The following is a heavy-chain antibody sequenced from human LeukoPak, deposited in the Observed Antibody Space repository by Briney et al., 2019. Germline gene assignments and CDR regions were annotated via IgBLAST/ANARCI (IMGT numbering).Heavy chain of an antibody. CDR1: GFTFSSYA. J-gene: IGHJ6*02. D-gene: IGHD3-9*01. V-gene: IGHV3-23*01. CDR3: AKAPDLFTYYYYGMDV. Sequence: GGSLGLSCAASGFTFSSYAMSWVRQAPGKGLEWVSAISGSGGSTYYADSVKGRFTISRDNSKNTLYLQMNSLRAEDTAVYYCAKAPDLFTYYYYGMDVWGQGTTVTVSS. CDR2: ISGSGGST.